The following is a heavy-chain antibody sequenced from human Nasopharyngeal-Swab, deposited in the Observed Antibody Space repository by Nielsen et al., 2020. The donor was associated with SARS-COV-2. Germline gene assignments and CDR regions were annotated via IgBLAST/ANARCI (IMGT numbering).Heavy chain of an antibody. J-gene: IGHJ5*02. CDR2: IYYSGST. Sequence: SETLSLTCTVSGGSISSYYWSWIRQPPGKGLEWIGYIYYSGSTNYNPSLKSRVTISVDPSKNQFSLKLSSVTAADTAVYYCARERVTGAATENWFDPWGQGTLVTVSS. D-gene: IGHD6-25*01. V-gene: IGHV4-59*01. CDR1: GGSISSYY. CDR3: ARERVTGAATENWFDP.